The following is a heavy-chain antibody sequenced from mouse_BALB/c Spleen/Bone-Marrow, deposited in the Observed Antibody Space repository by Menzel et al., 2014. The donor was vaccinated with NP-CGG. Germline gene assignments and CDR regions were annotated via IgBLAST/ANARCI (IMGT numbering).Heavy chain of an antibody. CDR3: TRSGPGFAY. CDR2: INPNNGGT. Sequence: VQLQESGAELVKPGASVKLSCRASGYAFTNYFMYWVKQRPGQGLEWIGEINPNNGGTNFNENFKSKATLTLDKSSSTAYMQLSSLTSEDSAVYYCTRSGPGFAYWGHGTLVTVSA. V-gene: IGHV1S81*02. J-gene: IGHJ3*01. CDR1: GYAFTNYF.